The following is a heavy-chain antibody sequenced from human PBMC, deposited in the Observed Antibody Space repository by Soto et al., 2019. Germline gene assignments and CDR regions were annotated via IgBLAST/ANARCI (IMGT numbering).Heavy chain of an antibody. CDR1: GGSFSGYY. CDR3: ARGLVFRSSSWYRGYWFDP. Sequence: QVQLQQWGAGLLKPSETLSLTCAVYGGSFSGYYWSWIRQPPGKGLEWIGEINHSGSTNYNPSLKGRVTISVDTSKNQFSLKLSAVTAADTAVYYCARGLVFRSSSWYRGYWFDPWGQGTLVTVSS. V-gene: IGHV4-34*01. J-gene: IGHJ5*02. CDR2: INHSGST. D-gene: IGHD6-13*01.